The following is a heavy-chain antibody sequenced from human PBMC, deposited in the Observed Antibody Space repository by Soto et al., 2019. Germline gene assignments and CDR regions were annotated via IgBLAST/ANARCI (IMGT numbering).Heavy chain of an antibody. D-gene: IGHD3-10*01. V-gene: IGHV3-23*01. J-gene: IGHJ4*02. Sequence: GGSLRLSCAAPGITFSDYAMSWVRQAPGKGLEWVSAISGSGGSTYYADSVKGRFTISRDNSKNTLYLQMNSPRAEDTAVYYCAKSSGSGSYSHFDYWGQGTLVTVSS. CDR2: ISGSGGST. CDR1: GITFSDYA. CDR3: AKSSGSGSYSHFDY.